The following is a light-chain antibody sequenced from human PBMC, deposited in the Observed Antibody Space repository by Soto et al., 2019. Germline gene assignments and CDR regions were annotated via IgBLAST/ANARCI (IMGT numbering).Light chain of an antibody. J-gene: IGKJ4*01. CDR2: GAS. Sequence: DIQMTQSPSSLSASVGDRVTITCRAGQNIDIFLNWYHQKPGRAPNLLIYGASTLQNGVPSRFSGSGSGTDFSLTISSLQPEDFGTYYCQQSYSAPPLTFGAGTKVDIK. V-gene: IGKV1-39*01. CDR3: QQSYSAPPLT. CDR1: QNIDIF.